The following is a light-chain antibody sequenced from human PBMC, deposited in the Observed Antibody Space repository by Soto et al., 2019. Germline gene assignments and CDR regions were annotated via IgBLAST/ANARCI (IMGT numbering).Light chain of an antibody. CDR2: KAS. V-gene: IGKV1-5*03. J-gene: IGKJ2*01. CDR3: QQYNTLFPCT. CDR1: QSVSYR. Sequence: DIQMTQSPSTLSASVGDRVTITCRASQSVSYRLAWYQQKPGKAPKLLIYKASNLESGVPSRFSGSGCGTEFALTISSLQPDDVATYYYQQYNTLFPCTFGQGTKLDIK.